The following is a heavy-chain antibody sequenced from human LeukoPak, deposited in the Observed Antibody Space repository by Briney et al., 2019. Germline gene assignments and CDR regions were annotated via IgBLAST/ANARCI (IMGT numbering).Heavy chain of an antibody. CDR1: GGSISSSSYY. J-gene: IGHJ4*02. CDR3: ARDRWMATIHYFDY. D-gene: IGHD5-24*01. CDR2: IYYSGST. Sequence: PSETLSLTCTVSGGSISSSSYYWGWIRQPPGKGLEWIGSIYYSGSTYYNPSLKSRVTISVDTSKNQFSLKLSSVTAADTAVYYCARDRWMATIHYFDYWGQGTLVTVSS. V-gene: IGHV4-39*07.